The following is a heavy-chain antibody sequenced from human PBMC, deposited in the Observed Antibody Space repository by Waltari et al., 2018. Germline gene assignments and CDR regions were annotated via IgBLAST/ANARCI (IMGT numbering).Heavy chain of an antibody. J-gene: IGHJ2*01. CDR1: GYTFTSYD. CDR3: ARETYYYDSSGYYSYWYFDL. Sequence: SCKASGYTFTSYDINWVRQATGQGLEWMGWMNPNSGNTGYAQKFQGRVTITRNTSISTAYMELSSLRSEDTAVYYCARETYYYDSSGYYSYWYFDLWGRGTLVTVSS. D-gene: IGHD3-22*01. V-gene: IGHV1-8*03. CDR2: MNPNSGNT.